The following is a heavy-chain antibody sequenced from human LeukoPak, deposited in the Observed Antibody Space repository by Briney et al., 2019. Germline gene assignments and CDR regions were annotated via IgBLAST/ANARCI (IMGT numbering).Heavy chain of an antibody. CDR3: ARGGSGWYHGDYFDY. Sequence: PGGSLRLSCAASGFTFSSYGMHWVRQAPGKGLEWVAVIWYDGSNKYYADSVKGRFTISRDNSKNTLYLQMNSLRAEDTAEYYCARGGSGWYHGDYFDYWAREPWSPSPQ. V-gene: IGHV3-33*01. CDR1: GFTFSSYG. J-gene: IGHJ4*02. D-gene: IGHD6-19*01. CDR2: IWYDGSNK.